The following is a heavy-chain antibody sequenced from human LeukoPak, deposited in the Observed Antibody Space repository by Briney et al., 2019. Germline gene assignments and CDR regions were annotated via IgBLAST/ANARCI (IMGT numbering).Heavy chain of an antibody. D-gene: IGHD3-3*02. CDR2: ISAYNGNT. CDR3: ARDLSTADPDYFDY. J-gene: IGHJ4*02. CDR1: GYTFTNYG. Sequence: GASVKVSCKTSGYTFTNYGISWVRQAPGQGLEWMGWISAYNGNTNYEQKIQGRVTMTTDTSTSTAYMELRSLRSDDTAVYYCARDLSTADPDYFDYWGQGTLVTVSS. V-gene: IGHV1-18*01.